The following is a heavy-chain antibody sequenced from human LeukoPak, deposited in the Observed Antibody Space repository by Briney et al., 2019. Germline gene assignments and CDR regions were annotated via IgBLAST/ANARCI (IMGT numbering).Heavy chain of an antibody. D-gene: IGHD6-19*01. CDR2: LSTSGGNT. CDR3: AKRSGASTYYFDY. J-gene: IGHJ4*02. Sequence: LSGGSLRLSCAASGFTFSSYAMSWVRLPPGKGLQWVSSLSTSGGNTYYADSVRGRFTISRDNSQNTLYLQMDSLRAEDTAVYYCAKRSGASTYYFDYWGQGALLTLPP. CDR1: GFTFSSYA. V-gene: IGHV3-23*01.